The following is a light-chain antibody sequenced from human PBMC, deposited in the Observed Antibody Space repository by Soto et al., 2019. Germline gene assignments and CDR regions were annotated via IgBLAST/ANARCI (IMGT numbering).Light chain of an antibody. CDR2: GAS. V-gene: IGKV3-20*01. CDR1: QSVSSIY. J-gene: IGKJ2*01. Sequence: EIVLTQSPGTLSLSPGERASLSCRASQSVSSIYLAWYQQKPGQATRLLIYGASSRATGIPDRVSGSGSGTDFTLTISRLEPEDFAVYYCQHYGSSPYTFGQGTKLEIK. CDR3: QHYGSSPYT.